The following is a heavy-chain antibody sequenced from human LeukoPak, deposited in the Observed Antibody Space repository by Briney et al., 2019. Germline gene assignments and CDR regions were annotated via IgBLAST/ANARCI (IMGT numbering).Heavy chain of an antibody. V-gene: IGHV3-21*01. D-gene: IGHD3-16*01. CDR2: ISSSSSYI. J-gene: IGHJ4*02. CDR3: GAGGGDYFDY. CDR1: GFTFSSYS. Sequence: GGSLRLSCAASGFTFSSYSMNWVRQAPGKGPEWVSSISSSSSYIYYADSVKGRFTISRDNAKNSLYLQMNSLRAEDTAVYYCGAGGGDYFDYWGQGTLVTVSS.